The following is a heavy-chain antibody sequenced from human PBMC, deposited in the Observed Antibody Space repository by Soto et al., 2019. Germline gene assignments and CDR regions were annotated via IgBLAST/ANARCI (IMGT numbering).Heavy chain of an antibody. V-gene: IGHV1-3*01. D-gene: IGHD5-18*01. CDR3: ARGVYSYGYFAFDI. Sequence: ASVKVSCKASGYTFTGYYMHWVRQAPGQRLEWMGWINASNGNTNYSQKFQGRVTITRDTSMSTAYMELSSLRSEDTAVYYCARGVYSYGYFAFDIWGQGTMVTVSS. CDR1: GYTFTGYY. CDR2: INASNGNT. J-gene: IGHJ3*02.